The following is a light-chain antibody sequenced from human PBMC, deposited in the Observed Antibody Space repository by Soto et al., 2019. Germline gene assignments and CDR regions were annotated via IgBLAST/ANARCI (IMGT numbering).Light chain of an antibody. CDR3: QHYYSSPLT. V-gene: IGKV4-1*01. CDR1: QSVLSSSNNKNY. Sequence: EIVMTQSPDSLSASLGERATINCKSSQSVLSSSNNKNYLAWYQQKPGQPPKVVIYWASTRGSGVPDRFSGSGSGTDFTLTISSLQAEDVAVYYCQHYYSSPLTFGGGTKV. J-gene: IGKJ4*01. CDR2: WAS.